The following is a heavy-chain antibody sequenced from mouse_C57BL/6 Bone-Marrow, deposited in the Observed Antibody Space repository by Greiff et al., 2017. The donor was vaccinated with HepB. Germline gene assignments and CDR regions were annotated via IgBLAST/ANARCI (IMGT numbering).Heavy chain of an antibody. CDR2: IWSGGST. V-gene: IGHV2-2*01. J-gene: IGHJ1*03. CDR1: GFSLTSYG. Sequence: QVHVKQSGPGLVQPSQSLSITCTVSGFSLTSYGVHWVRQSPGKGLEWLGVIWSGGSTDYNAAFISRLSISKDNSKSQVFFKMNSLQADDTAIYYCARSYYGSSYRYFDVWGTGTTVTVSS. D-gene: IGHD1-1*01. CDR3: ARSYYGSSYRYFDV.